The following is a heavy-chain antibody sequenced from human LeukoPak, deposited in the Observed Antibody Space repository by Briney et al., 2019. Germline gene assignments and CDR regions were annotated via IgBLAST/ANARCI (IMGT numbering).Heavy chain of an antibody. Sequence: PGGSLRLSCAASGFTFRNYAMHWVRQAPGKGLEWVAHISYDANTQYYPDSVKGRFTISRDNSKNTLYLQMNSLRAEDTAVYYCSKDGRGWSYFDYWGQGTLVTVSS. D-gene: IGHD6-19*01. J-gene: IGHJ4*02. CDR2: ISYDANTQ. CDR1: GFTFRNYA. CDR3: SKDGRGWSYFDY. V-gene: IGHV3-30-3*01.